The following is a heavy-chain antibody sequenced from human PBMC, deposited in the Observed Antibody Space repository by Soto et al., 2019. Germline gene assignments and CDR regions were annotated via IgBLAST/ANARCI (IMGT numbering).Heavy chain of an antibody. CDR2: INPSGGRT. CDR1: RYTFTNYY. D-gene: IGHD3-10*01. V-gene: IGHV1-46*01. CDR3: ARDINYGSGSYYEGQNWCDP. Sequence: ASVKVSCNASRYTFTNYYMHWARQAPGQGLEWVGLINPSGGRTSYAQKFQGRVTMTRDTSTGTVYMEMSSLSSEDTAVYYCARDINYGSGSYYEGQNWCDPWGQGTLVTVSS. J-gene: IGHJ5*02.